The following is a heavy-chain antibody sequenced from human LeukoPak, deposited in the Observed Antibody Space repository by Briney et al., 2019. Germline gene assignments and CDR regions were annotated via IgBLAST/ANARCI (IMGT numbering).Heavy chain of an antibody. J-gene: IGHJ4*02. Sequence: GGSRRLSCAASGFTVSSNYMSWVRQARGKGLEWVSVIYSGGSTYYADSVKGRFTISRDNSKNTLYLQMNSLRAEDTAVYYCAKAREVFSGYFDYWGQGTLVTVSS. CDR1: GFTVSSNY. V-gene: IGHV3-53*01. D-gene: IGHD3-22*01. CDR2: IYSGGST. CDR3: AKAREVFSGYFDY.